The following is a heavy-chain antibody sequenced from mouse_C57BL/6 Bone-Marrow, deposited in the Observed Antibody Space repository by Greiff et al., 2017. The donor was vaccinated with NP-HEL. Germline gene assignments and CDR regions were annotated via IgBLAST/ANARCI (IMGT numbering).Heavy chain of an antibody. CDR3: ARPYYYGSSYFDY. Sequence: QVQLQQSGAELVRPGASVKLSCKASGYTFTDYYINWVKQRPGQGLEWIARIYPGSGNTYYNEKFKGKATLTAEKSSSTAYMQHSSLTSEDSAVYFCARPYYYGSSYFDYWGQGTTLTVSS. CDR1: GYTFTDYY. J-gene: IGHJ2*01. CDR2: IYPGSGNT. D-gene: IGHD1-1*01. V-gene: IGHV1-76*01.